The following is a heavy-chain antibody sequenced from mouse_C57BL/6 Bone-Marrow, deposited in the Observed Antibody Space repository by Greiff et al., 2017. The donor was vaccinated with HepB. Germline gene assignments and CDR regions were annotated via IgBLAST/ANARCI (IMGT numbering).Heavy chain of an antibody. V-gene: IGHV5-4*01. CDR1: GFTFSSYA. D-gene: IGHD2-3*01. J-gene: IGHJ3*01. CDR3: ARDREDGYYGFAY. Sequence: EVKVVESGGGLVKPGGSLKLSCAASGFTFSSYAMSWVRQTPEKRLEWVATISDGGSYTYYPDNVKGRFTISRDNAKNNLYLQMSHLKSEDTAMYYCARDREDGYYGFAYWGQGTLVTVSA. CDR2: ISDGGSYT.